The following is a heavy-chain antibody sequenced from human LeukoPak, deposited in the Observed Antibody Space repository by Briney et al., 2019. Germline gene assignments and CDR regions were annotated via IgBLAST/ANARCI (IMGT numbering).Heavy chain of an antibody. Sequence: SETLSLTCAVSGDSISNGNWRSWVRQPPGKGLEWIGEIYHSGSTNYNPSLKSRVTISVDKSKKQFSLNLSSVTAADTAVYYCARLCSGGSCSSYFDYWGQGTLVTVSS. CDR1: GDSISNGNW. CDR3: ARLCSGGSCSSYFDY. V-gene: IGHV4-4*02. J-gene: IGHJ4*02. CDR2: IYHSGST. D-gene: IGHD2-15*01.